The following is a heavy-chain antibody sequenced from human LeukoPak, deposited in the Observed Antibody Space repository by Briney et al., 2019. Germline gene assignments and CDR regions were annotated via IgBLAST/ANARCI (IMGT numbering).Heavy chain of an antibody. Sequence: GGSLRLSCAASGFMFSDYYMSWIRQAPGEGLEWVSYIISSGRPIYYADSVKGRITISRDNAKNSLYLQMNSLGAEDTAVYYCARVIYYHYYYMDVWGKGTTVTVSS. V-gene: IGHV3-11*04. CDR1: GFMFSDYY. CDR3: ARVIYYHYYYMDV. J-gene: IGHJ6*03. CDR2: IISSGRPI.